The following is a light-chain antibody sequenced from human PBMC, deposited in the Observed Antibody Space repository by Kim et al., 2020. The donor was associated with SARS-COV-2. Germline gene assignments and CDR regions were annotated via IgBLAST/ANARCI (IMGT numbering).Light chain of an antibody. Sequence: ETVLTQSPATLSLSPGERATLSCRASQSVSSHLAWYQQKPGQAPRLLIYDASNRATGIPARFSGSGSGTDFTLTISSLEPEDFAVYYCQHRNDLPITFGQGTRLEIK. V-gene: IGKV3-11*01. J-gene: IGKJ5*01. CDR1: QSVSSH. CDR2: DAS. CDR3: QHRNDLPIT.